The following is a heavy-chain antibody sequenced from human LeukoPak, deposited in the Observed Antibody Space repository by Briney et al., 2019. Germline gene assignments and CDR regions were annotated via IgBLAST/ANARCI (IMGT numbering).Heavy chain of an antibody. D-gene: IGHD1-14*01. CDR1: GGSISSSSHY. J-gene: IGHJ4*02. CDR3: ARPDPESAAFDY. CDR2: IYYSGST. Sequence: SETLSLTCTVSGGSISSSSHYWGGIRQPPGKGLEWIGSIYYSGSTYYNPSLKSRVTISIETSKNQFSLKLNSVTAADTAVYYCARPDPESAAFDYWGQGTLVTVSS. V-gene: IGHV4-39*01.